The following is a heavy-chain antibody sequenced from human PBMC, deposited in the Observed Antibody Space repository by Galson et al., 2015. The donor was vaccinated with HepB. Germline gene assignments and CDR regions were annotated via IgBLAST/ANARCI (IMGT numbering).Heavy chain of an antibody. CDR1: GGSISRGGYY. CDR3: ARCRASNWLDP. CDR2: IYYTGVT. D-gene: IGHD3-16*01. V-gene: IGHV4-31*03. J-gene: IGHJ5*02. Sequence: TLSLTCTVSGGSISRGGYYWTWIRQHPGKGLEWIGYIYYTGVTYYNPSLKSRITISVDTSRNQFSLKLTSVTAADTAIYYCARCRASNWLDPWGQGTLVTVSS.